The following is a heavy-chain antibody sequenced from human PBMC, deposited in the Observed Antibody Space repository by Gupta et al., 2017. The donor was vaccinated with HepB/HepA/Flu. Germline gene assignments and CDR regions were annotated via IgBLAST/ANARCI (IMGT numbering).Heavy chain of an antibody. J-gene: IGHJ4*02. Sequence: EVQLVESGGGLVQPGVSLRLSCAVSGFTVSSNYMSWVRQAPGKGLEWVSVIYSGGSTYYADSVKGRFIISRDNSKNMLYLQMNSLRAEDTAVFYCARDLYGGNSDYWGQGTLVIVSS. CDR1: GFTVSSNY. V-gene: IGHV3-66*01. CDR2: IYSGGST. D-gene: IGHD4-17*01. CDR3: ARDLYGGNSDY.